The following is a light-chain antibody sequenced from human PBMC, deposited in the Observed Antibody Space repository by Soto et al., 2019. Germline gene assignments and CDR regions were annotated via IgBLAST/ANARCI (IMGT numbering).Light chain of an antibody. V-gene: IGLV2-14*01. Sequence: QSALTQPASVSGSPGQSFTISCTGTSSDVGGYNYVSWYQQHPGKAPKLMIYEVSNRPSGVSNRFSGSKSGNTASLTISGLQAEDEADYYCSSYTSSSTPHVFGTGTKLTVL. J-gene: IGLJ1*01. CDR3: SSYTSSSTPHV. CDR1: SSDVGGYNY. CDR2: EVS.